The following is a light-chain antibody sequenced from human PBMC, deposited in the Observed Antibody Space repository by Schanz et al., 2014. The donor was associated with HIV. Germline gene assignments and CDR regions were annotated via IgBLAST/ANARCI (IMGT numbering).Light chain of an antibody. J-gene: IGKJ4*01. CDR3: QQRSNWPPA. V-gene: IGKV3-11*01. Sequence: EIVMTQSPATLYVSPGEGATLSCRASQSISNNLAWYQQKPGQAPRLLIYDASNRATGIPARFSGSGSGTDFTLTISSLEPEDFAVYYCQQRSNWPPAFGGGTKVEIK. CDR1: QSISNN. CDR2: DAS.